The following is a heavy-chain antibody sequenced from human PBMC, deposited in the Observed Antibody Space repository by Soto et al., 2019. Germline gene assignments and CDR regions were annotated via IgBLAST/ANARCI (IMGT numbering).Heavy chain of an antibody. V-gene: IGHV3-53*04. D-gene: IGHD3-3*01. J-gene: IGHJ3*02. CDR1: GFTVSSNY. CDR3: ASYDFWSGYHDAFDI. CDR2: IYSGGST. Sequence: GGSLRLSCAASGFTVSSNYMSWVRQAPGKGLEWVSVIYSGGSTYYADSVKGRFTISRHNSKNTLYLQMNSLRAEDTAVYYCASYDFWSGYHDAFDIWGQGTMVTVSS.